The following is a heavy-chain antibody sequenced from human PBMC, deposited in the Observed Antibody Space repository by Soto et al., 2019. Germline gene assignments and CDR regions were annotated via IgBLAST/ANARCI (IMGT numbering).Heavy chain of an antibody. D-gene: IGHD2-21*01. Sequence: EVQLVESGGGLVKAGGSLRLFCTASGFTFRNYNMNWVRQAPGKGLVWVSSISTGGAYMFYADSVKGRCTISRDNAQNSLFLQIDSPRAEDTAVYYCARDIASPGGDYFDSWGQGTLVTVSS. V-gene: IGHV3-21*06. CDR1: GFTFRNYN. CDR2: ISTGGAYM. CDR3: ARDIASPGGDYFDS. J-gene: IGHJ4*02.